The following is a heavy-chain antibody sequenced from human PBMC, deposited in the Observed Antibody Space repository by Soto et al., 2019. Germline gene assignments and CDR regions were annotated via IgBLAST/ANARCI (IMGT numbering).Heavy chain of an antibody. J-gene: IGHJ3*02. V-gene: IGHV3-48*02. CDR3: AREMSSGTSNASNI. CDR1: GFTFSNYN. Sequence: GGSLRLSCAASGFTFSNYNMNWVRQAPGKGLEWVSYISSSSSTIYYADSVKGRFTISRDNVKKSLYVQMNSLRDEDTAVYYCAREMSSGTSNASNIWGQGTVVTVSS. D-gene: IGHD6-25*01. CDR2: ISSSSSTI.